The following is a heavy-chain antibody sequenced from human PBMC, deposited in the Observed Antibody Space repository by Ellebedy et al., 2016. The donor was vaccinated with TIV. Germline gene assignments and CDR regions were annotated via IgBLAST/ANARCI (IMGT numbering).Heavy chain of an antibody. CDR2: IKQDGSEK. CDR3: ARGRSFN. J-gene: IGHJ4*02. V-gene: IGHV3-7*03. D-gene: IGHD3-10*01. Sequence: PGGSLRLSCAASGFTFSSNWMSWVRQTPGKGLEWVAYIKQDGSEKYYVASVKGRFTISRDNAKNSLYLQMNSLRAEDTAVYYCARGRSFNWGQGTLVTVSS. CDR1: GFTFSSNW.